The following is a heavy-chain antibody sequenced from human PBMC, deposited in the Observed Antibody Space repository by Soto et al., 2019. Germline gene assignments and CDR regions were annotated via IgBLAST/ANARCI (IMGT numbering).Heavy chain of an antibody. D-gene: IGHD1-1*01. Sequence: QVQLVQSGAEVKKPGSSVKVSCKASGGTFSSYAISWVRQAPGQGLEWMGRIIPILGTTDYAQKFQGRVTITADESTSTAYMEVSSLRSEDTAVYYCARDPSTGIDYWGQGTLVTVS. CDR1: GGTFSSYA. V-gene: IGHV1-69*01. CDR2: IIPILGTT. CDR3: ARDPSTGIDY. J-gene: IGHJ4*02.